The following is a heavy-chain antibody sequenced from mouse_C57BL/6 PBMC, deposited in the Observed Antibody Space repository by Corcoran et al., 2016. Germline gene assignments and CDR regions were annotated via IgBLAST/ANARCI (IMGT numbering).Heavy chain of an antibody. V-gene: IGHV1-26*01. Sequence: EVQLQQSGPELVKPGASVKISCKASGYTFTDYYMNWVKQSHGKSLEWIGDINPNNGGTSYNQKFKGKATLTVDKSSSTAYMELRSLTSEDSAVYYCASNDGGYYYAMDYWGQGTSVTVSS. J-gene: IGHJ4*01. D-gene: IGHD2-12*01. CDR3: ASNDGGYYYAMDY. CDR1: GYTFTDYY. CDR2: INPNNGGT.